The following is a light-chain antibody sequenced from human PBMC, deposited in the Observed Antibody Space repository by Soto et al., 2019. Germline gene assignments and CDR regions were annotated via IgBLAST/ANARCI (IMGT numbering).Light chain of an antibody. CDR1: SSDVGRYDY. CDR2: DVT. V-gene: IGLV2-11*01. CDR3: CSFAGSYSYV. Sequence: QSVLTQPRSVSGSPGQSVTISCTGTSSDVGRYDYVSWYQQHPGKAPKLIVYDVTERPSGVPDRFSGSKSGNTASLTISGLQAEDEADYSCCSFAGSYSYVFGPATKLTVL. J-gene: IGLJ1*01.